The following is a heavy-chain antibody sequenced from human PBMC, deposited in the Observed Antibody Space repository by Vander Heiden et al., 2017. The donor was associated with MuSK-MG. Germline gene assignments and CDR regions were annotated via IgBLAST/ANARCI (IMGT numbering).Heavy chain of an antibody. V-gene: IGHV3-30*04. J-gene: IGHJ4*02. Sequence: QIQLVESGGGVVEPGSSLRLSCAVTGFNLSSSAMHWVRQAPGKGLEWVAVISYAGSAKYYADSVKGRFTVSRDISKNTLSLQMNNLRPEDTAVYYCARAEWELLQGQYFFDYWGQGTLVTVSS. CDR1: GFNLSSSA. CDR2: ISYAGSAK. D-gene: IGHD1-26*01. CDR3: ARAEWELLQGQYFFDY.